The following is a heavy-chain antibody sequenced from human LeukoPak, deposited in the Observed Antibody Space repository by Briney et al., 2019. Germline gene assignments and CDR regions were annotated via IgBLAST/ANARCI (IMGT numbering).Heavy chain of an antibody. CDR1: GGSFSGYY. CDR3: ARFDMITFGGVIVISGRFDY. Sequence: SETLSLTCAVYGGSFSGYYWSWIRQPPGKGLESIGEINHSGSTNYNPSLKSRVTISVDTSKNQFSLKLSSVTAADTAVYYCARFDMITFGGVIVISGRFDYWGQGTLVTVSS. CDR2: INHSGST. V-gene: IGHV4-34*01. D-gene: IGHD3-16*02. J-gene: IGHJ4*02.